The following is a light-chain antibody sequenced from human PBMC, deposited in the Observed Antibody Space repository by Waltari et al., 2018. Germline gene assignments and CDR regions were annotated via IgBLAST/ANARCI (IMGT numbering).Light chain of an antibody. CDR1: GSDVGGHFF. J-gene: IGLJ3*02. Sequence: SALTQPRPVSGSPGQSVTISCTGTGSDVGGHFFISWYQHHPGKAPKLILYYVNERPSGVPDRFSGSKSGNSASLTISGLQAEDEAVYYCCSYAASRTWVFGGGTRLTVL. CDR2: YVN. V-gene: IGLV2-11*01. CDR3: CSYAASRTWV.